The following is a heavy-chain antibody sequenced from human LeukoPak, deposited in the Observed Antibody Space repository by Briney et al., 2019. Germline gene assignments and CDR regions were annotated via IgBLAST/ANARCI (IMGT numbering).Heavy chain of an antibody. J-gene: IGHJ4*02. CDR3: AKSSGYSSDMAQDY. CDR2: INPNSGGT. CDR1: GYTFTGYY. V-gene: IGHV1-2*02. Sequence: GASVKVSCKASGYTFTGYYMHWVRQAPGQGLEWMGWINPNSGGTHYAQKFQGRVTMTRDTSITTAYMEVSRLRSDDTAVYFCAKSSGYSSDMAQDYWGQGPLVTVSS. D-gene: IGHD6-19*01.